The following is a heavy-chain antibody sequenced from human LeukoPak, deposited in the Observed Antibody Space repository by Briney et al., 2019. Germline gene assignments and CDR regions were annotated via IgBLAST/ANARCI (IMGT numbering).Heavy chain of an antibody. D-gene: IGHD3-10*01. CDR1: GFTFSSYG. V-gene: IGHV3-33*06. Sequence: GRSLRLSCAASGFTFSSYGMHWVRQAPGKGLEWVAVIWYDGSNKYYADSVKGRFNISRDNSKNTLYLQMNSLRAEDTAVYYCAKDLSPDLVLDYWGQGTMVTVSS. J-gene: IGHJ4*02. CDR2: IWYDGSNK. CDR3: AKDLSPDLVLDY.